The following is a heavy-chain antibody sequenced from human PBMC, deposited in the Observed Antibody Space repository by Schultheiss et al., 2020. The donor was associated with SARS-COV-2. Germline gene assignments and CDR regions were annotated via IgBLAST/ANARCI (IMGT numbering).Heavy chain of an antibody. CDR2: ISGSGVNT. J-gene: IGHJ4*02. D-gene: IGHD1-26*01. Sequence: GGSLRLSCAASGFTFSSYWMSWVRQAPGKGLEWVSTISGSGVNTYYADSVKGRFTISRDNSKNTLYLQVNSQRAEDTAVYYCAKDEVVGATTADYWGQGILVTGSS. V-gene: IGHV3-23*01. CDR1: GFTFSSYW. CDR3: AKDEVVGATTADY.